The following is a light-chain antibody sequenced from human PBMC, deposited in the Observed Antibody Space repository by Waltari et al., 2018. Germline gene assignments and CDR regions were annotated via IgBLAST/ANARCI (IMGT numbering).Light chain of an antibody. CDR3: QNHERLPAM. J-gene: IGKJ1*01. CDR1: QSVSRY. Sequence: SPGTLSLSPGERATLSCRASQSVSRYLAWYQQKPGQAPRLLIYGASSRATGIPDRFSGSGSGTDFSLTISRLEPEDFAVYYCQNHERLPAMFGQGTKVEIK. CDR2: GAS. V-gene: IGKV3-20*01.